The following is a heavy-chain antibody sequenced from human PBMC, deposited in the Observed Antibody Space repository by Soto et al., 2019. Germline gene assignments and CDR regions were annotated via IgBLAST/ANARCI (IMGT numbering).Heavy chain of an antibody. Sequence: QVQLVESGGGVVQPGRSLRLSCAASGFTFSTYVMHWVRQAPGKGLEWVALVSPDGNTEYYADSLEGRFTISRDNSKNTLSLQIDTQRPADTAVYYCARGSFFHVAYWGQGSLVTVSS. CDR1: GFTFSTYV. CDR3: ARGSFFHVAY. J-gene: IGHJ4*02. V-gene: IGHV3-30-3*01. CDR2: VSPDGNTE.